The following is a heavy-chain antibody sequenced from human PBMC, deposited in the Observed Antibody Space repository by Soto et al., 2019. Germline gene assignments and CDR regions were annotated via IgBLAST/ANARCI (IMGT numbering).Heavy chain of an antibody. Sequence: EVQLVESGGGLVKPGGSLRLSCAASGFTFSSYSMNWVRQAPGKGLEWVSSIRSSSSYIYYADSVKGRFTISRDNAKNSLYLQMNGQRAEDTAVYYCARSSVEGDSYGMWYFDLWGRGTLVTRSS. V-gene: IGHV3-21*01. CDR3: ARSSVEGDSYGMWYFDL. CDR1: GFTFSSYS. J-gene: IGHJ2*01. CDR2: IRSSSSYI. D-gene: IGHD5-18*01.